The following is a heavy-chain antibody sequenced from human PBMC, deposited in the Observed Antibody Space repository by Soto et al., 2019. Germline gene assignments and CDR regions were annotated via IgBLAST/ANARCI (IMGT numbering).Heavy chain of an antibody. CDR3: AREDKDYGSGSYYSNYFDY. J-gene: IGHJ4*02. CDR2: IIPIFGTA. V-gene: IGHV1-69*01. CDR1: GGTFSSYA. D-gene: IGHD3-10*01. Sequence: QVQLVQSGAEVKKPGSSVKVSCKASGGTFSSYAISWVRQAPGQGLEWMGGIIPIFGTANYAQKFQGRVTITADESMSTAYMELISLRSEDTAVYYCAREDKDYGSGSYYSNYFDYWGQGTLVTVSS.